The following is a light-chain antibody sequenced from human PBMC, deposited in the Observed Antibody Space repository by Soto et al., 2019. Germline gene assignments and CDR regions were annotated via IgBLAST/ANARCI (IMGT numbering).Light chain of an antibody. CDR2: GAS. V-gene: IGKV3-20*01. Sequence: EIVLTQSPGTLSLSPGERATLSCRASQSVRSNLAWHQQKPGQAPRLLIYGASSRATGIPDRFSGSGSGTDFTLTISRLEPEDFAVYYCQQYGSSPITFGQGTRLEIK. CDR1: QSVRSN. J-gene: IGKJ5*01. CDR3: QQYGSSPIT.